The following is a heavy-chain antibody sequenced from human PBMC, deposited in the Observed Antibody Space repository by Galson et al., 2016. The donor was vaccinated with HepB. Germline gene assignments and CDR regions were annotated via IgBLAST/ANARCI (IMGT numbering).Heavy chain of an antibody. V-gene: IGHV2-70*01. J-gene: IGHJ6*03. D-gene: IGHD1-26*01. CDR1: GFSLSNTGMG. Sequence: PALVKPTQTLTLTCTFSGFSLSNTGMGVTWIRQPPGKALEWLALIDWDDDKYYSTSLKSRLTISKDTSKNQVVLTMTNMGPVDTATYYCARMRWELLADDYYYMDVWGKGTTVTVSS. CDR2: IDWDDDK. CDR3: ARMRWELLADDYYYMDV.